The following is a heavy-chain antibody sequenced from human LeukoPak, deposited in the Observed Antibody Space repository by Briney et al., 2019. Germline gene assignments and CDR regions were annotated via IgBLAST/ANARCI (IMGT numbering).Heavy chain of an antibody. D-gene: IGHD2-21*01. CDR3: ARHQYSHYYHMDV. CDR2: IYYSGSS. V-gene: IGHV4-39*01. CDR1: AGSISSSLYS. Sequence: SETLSLTCTVSAGSISSSLYSWGWIRQPPGQGLEWIGSIYYSGSSYYNPSLKSRVTISVDTSKNQFSLKLSSVTAADTAVYYCARHQYSHYYHMDVWGKGTTVTVSS. J-gene: IGHJ6*03.